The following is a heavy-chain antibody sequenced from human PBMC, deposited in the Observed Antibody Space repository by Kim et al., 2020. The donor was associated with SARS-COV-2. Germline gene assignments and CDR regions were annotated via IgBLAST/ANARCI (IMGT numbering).Heavy chain of an antibody. CDR1: GFTLSNYW. D-gene: IGHD3-16*02. Sequence: GGSLRLSCASSGFTLSNYWMSWVRQAPGKGLEWVANIKQDGSEKNYVDSMRGRVTISRDNAKNSLYLQMNSLRVEDTAVYYCARAKFPDWGNYPLDYFGQGALVTVSS. CDR3: ARAKFPDWGNYPLDY. V-gene: IGHV3-7*01. J-gene: IGHJ4*02. CDR2: IKQDGSEK.